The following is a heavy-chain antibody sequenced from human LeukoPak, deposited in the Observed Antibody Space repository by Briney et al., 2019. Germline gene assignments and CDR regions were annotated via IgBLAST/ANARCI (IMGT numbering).Heavy chain of an antibody. CDR1: GFTFSSYE. D-gene: IGHD6-19*01. Sequence: PGGSLRLSCAASGFTFSSYEMNWVRQAPGQGLEWVSYSSGSGSTIYYADSVKGRFTISRDNAKNSLYLQMNSLRAEDTAVYYCARDSSGSSAFDIWGQGTMVTVSS. CDR2: SSGSGSTI. V-gene: IGHV3-48*03. CDR3: ARDSSGSSAFDI. J-gene: IGHJ3*02.